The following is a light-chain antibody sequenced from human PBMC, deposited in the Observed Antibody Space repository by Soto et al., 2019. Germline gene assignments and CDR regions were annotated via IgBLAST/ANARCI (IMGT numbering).Light chain of an antibody. Sequence: EIVMTQSLPTLSVSPGERATLSCRASQSVSSNLAWYQQKPGQAPRLLIYGASTRATGGPARFSGSGSGTEFTLTISSLQSEDFAVYYCQQYNNWPLTFGGGTKVEIK. J-gene: IGKJ4*01. V-gene: IGKV3-15*01. CDR3: QQYNNWPLT. CDR2: GAS. CDR1: QSVSSN.